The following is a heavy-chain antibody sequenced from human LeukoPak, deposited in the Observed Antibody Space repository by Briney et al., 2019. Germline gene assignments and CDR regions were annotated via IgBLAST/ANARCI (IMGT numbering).Heavy chain of an antibody. CDR3: AITPGYYDSSGYYLDDAFDI. CDR1: GGSISSYY. CDR2: IYTSGST. J-gene: IGHJ3*02. V-gene: IGHV4-4*07. Sequence: SETLSLTCTVSGGSISSYYWSWFRQPAGEGREWIGRIYTSGSTNYNPSLKSRVTMSVDTSKNQFSLKLSSVTAADTAVYYCAITPGYYDSSGYYLDDAFDIWGQGTMVTVSS. D-gene: IGHD3-22*01.